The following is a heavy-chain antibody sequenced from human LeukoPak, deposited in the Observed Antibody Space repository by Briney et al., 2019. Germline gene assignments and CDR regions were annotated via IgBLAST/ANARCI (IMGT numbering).Heavy chain of an antibody. CDR1: GFTFSSYW. D-gene: IGHD5-18*01. CDR3: ARDLSWTAMDY. J-gene: IGHJ4*02. V-gene: IGHV3-7*01. Sequence: GGSLILSCAASGFTFSSYWMAWVRQAPGKGLEWVANIKQDGSEKYYVESVKGRLTISRDNANNSLYLQMNRLRAEDTAVYYCARDLSWTAMDYWGQGTLVTVSS. CDR2: IKQDGSEK.